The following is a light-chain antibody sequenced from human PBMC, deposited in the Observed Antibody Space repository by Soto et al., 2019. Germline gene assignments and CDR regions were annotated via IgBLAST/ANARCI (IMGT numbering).Light chain of an antibody. J-gene: IGKJ1*01. CDR2: GAS. CDR3: QQYGRSTWT. Sequence: EIVMRQSPAPLSVSPGQRATLSCRASQSVRTTVAWYHQRPGQAPRPLIYGASSRATGTPDRFSGSGSGTDFTLTIRRLEPEDVAVYYCQQYGRSTWTLGQGTKVDIK. CDR1: QSVRTT. V-gene: IGKV3-20*01.